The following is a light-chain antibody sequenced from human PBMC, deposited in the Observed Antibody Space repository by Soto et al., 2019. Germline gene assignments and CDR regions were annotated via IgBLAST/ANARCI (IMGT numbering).Light chain of an antibody. CDR3: QQRSNWFLS. V-gene: IGKV3-15*01. Sequence: EIVLTQSPATLSVSPGERVSLSCRASQSVDINLAWYQQKPGQAPRLLIYGASTRATDMPGRFSGRGSGTEFTLPISGPQSEDFEVYSCQQRSNWFLSFDARTKVDIX. CDR1: QSVDIN. J-gene: IGKJ4*01. CDR2: GAS.